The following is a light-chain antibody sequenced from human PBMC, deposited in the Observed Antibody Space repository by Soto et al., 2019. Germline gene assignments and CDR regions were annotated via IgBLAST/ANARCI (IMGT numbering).Light chain of an antibody. Sequence: AIRMTKSPSSFSASTGDRVTITCRASQGISSYLAWYQQKRGKAPKLLVYAASTLQSGVPSRFSGSGSGTDFTRTINFLQSEDFATYYCQQYYSYPFTFGPGTKVDIK. V-gene: IGKV1-8*01. CDR1: QGISSY. CDR3: QQYYSYPFT. CDR2: AAS. J-gene: IGKJ3*01.